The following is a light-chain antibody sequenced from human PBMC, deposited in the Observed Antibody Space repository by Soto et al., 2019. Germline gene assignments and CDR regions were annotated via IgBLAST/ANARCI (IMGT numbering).Light chain of an antibody. V-gene: IGLV2-14*01. J-gene: IGLJ1*01. CDR2: EVS. CDR1: SSDVGGYNY. Sequence: QSALTQPASVSGSPGQSITISCTGTSSDVGGYNYVSWYQQHPGKAPKVLIYEVSNRPSGVSDRFSGSKSGNTASLTISGLQAEDEADYYCSSYTSSSTGVFGTGTKVTVL. CDR3: SSYTSSSTGV.